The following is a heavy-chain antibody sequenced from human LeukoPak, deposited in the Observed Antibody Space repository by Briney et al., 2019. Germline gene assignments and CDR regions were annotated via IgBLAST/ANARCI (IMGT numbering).Heavy chain of an antibody. Sequence: ASVKISCKASGYTFTSYYMHWVRQAPGQGLEWMGIINPSGGSTSYAQKFQGRVTMTRDTSTSTVYMELSSLRSEDTAVYYCARDGSSLYTDHSSGWYANWGQGTLVTVSS. J-gene: IGHJ4*02. D-gene: IGHD6-19*01. CDR2: INPSGGST. CDR1: GYTFTSYY. V-gene: IGHV1-46*01. CDR3: ARDGSSLYTDHSSGWYAN.